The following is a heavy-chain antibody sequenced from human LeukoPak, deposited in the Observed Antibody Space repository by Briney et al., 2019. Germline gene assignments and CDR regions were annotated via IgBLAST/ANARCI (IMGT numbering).Heavy chain of an antibody. J-gene: IGHJ4*02. D-gene: IGHD6-13*01. CDR2: IYYSGST. CDR3: ARVTGYMTEDYFDY. CDR1: GGSINSSSYY. Sequence: PSETLSLTCTVSGGSINSSSYYWSWIRQPPGKGLEWIGYIYYSGSTNYNPSLKSRVTISVDTSKNQFSLRLSSVTAADTAVYYCARVTGYMTEDYFDYWGQGTLITVSS. V-gene: IGHV4-61*01.